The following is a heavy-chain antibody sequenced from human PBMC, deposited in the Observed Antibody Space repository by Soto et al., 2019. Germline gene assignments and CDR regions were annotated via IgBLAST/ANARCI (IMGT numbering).Heavy chain of an antibody. D-gene: IGHD6-19*01. CDR2: ISAFNGNT. CDR3: ARDRGVAPPVAGNTHYCYYMDV. V-gene: IGHV1-18*01. CDR1: GYSFTNYG. Sequence: QDQLLQSGAEVKKPGASVTVSCKASGYSFTNYGITWVRQAPGQGLEWMGWISAFNGNTHYAQKLQGRVTMTTDASTSTAYMQLRSLRSDDTAVYYCARDRGVAPPVAGNTHYCYYMDVWGKGTTVTVSS. J-gene: IGHJ6*03.